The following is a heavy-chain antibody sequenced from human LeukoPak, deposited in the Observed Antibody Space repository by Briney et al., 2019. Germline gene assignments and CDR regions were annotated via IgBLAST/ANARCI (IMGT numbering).Heavy chain of an antibody. V-gene: IGHV1-69*13. CDR3: ARLLIGSNKYYFDY. J-gene: IGHJ4*02. CDR1: GYTFTSYY. D-gene: IGHD3-22*01. CDR2: IIPIFGTA. Sequence: ASVKVSCKASGYTFTSYYMHWVRQAPGQGLEWMGGIIPIFGTANYAQKFQGRVTITADESTSTAYMELSSLRSEDTAVYYCARLLIGSNKYYFDYWGQGTLVTVYS.